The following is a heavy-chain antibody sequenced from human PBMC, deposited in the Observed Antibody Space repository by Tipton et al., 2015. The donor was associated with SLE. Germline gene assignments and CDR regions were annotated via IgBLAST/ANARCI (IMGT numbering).Heavy chain of an antibody. J-gene: IGHJ4*02. V-gene: IGHV4-34*01. CDR2: INHSGST. Sequence: TLSLTCAVYGGSFCGYYWSWIRQPPGKGLEWIGEINHSGSTNYNPSLKSRVTISVDTSKNQFSLKLSSVTAADTAVYYCARELRAGYFDYWGQGTLVTVSS. CDR1: GGSFCGYY. CDR3: ARELRAGYFDY. D-gene: IGHD3-10*01.